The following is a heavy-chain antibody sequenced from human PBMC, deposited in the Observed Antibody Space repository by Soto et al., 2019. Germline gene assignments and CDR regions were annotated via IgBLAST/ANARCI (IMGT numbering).Heavy chain of an antibody. Sequence: EVQLVESGGGLVQPGGSLRLSCTAPGFTFSDSWMTWVRQAPGKGLEWVARIKPDESEKKYADSVKGRFSISRDNAKNSMYLQMDSLRGEDTAVYYCVRGGSNYASWGQGTLVTVS. V-gene: IGHV3-7*01. CDR3: VRGGSNYAS. J-gene: IGHJ5*02. D-gene: IGHD4-4*01. CDR1: GFTFSDSW. CDR2: IKPDESEK.